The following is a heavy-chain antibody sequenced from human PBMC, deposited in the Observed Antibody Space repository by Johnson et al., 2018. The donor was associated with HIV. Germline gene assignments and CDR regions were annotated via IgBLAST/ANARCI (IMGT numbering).Heavy chain of an antibody. J-gene: IGHJ3*02. CDR1: GFTFSSYD. CDR2: IGTAGDT. CDR3: ARGGGFGAFDI. Sequence: VQVVESGGGLVQPGRSLRLSCAASGFTFSSYDMHWVRQATGKGLEWVSAIGTAGDTYYPGSVKGRFTISRENAKNTLYLQMNSLRAGDTAVYYCARGGGFGAFDIWGQGTMVTVSS. D-gene: IGHD3-16*01. V-gene: IGHV3-13*01.